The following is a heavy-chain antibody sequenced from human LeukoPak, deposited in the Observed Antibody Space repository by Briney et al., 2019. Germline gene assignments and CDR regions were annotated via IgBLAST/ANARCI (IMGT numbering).Heavy chain of an antibody. CDR3: ARDFKMGFDY. D-gene: IGHD2-8*01. CDR2: IIPIFGTA. V-gene: IGHV1-69*06. J-gene: IGHJ4*02. Sequence: SVKVSCKASGGTFSSYAFSWVRQAPGQGLEWMGGIIPIFGTANYAQKFQGRVTITADKSTSTAYMELSSLRSEDTAVYYCARDFKMGFDYWGQGTLVTVSS. CDR1: GGTFSSYA.